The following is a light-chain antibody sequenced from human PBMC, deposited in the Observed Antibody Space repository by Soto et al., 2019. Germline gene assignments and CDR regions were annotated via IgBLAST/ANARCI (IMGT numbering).Light chain of an antibody. CDR3: QQYTTYPLT. Sequence: DIQMTQSPSTLSASVGDRVTITCRASQSISTWLAWYQQKPGKAPKLLIYKASSLEGGVPSRFSGSGSGTEFNITISSLQPDDFATYYCQQYTTYPLTFGGGTTVDIE. V-gene: IGKV1-5*03. J-gene: IGKJ4*01. CDR2: KAS. CDR1: QSISTW.